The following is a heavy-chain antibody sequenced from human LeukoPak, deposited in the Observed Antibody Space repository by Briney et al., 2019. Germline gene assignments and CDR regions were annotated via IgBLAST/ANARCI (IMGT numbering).Heavy chain of an antibody. D-gene: IGHD3-16*02. CDR2: ISAYNGNT. CDR3: ARLRLGELSTGFDY. V-gene: IGHV1-18*01. Sequence: GASVKVSCKASGGTFSSYAISWVRQAPGQGLEWMGWISAYNGNTNYAQKLQGRVTMTTDTSTSTAYMELRSLRSDDTAVYYCARLRLGELSTGFDYWGQGTLVTVSS. CDR1: GGTFSSYA. J-gene: IGHJ4*02.